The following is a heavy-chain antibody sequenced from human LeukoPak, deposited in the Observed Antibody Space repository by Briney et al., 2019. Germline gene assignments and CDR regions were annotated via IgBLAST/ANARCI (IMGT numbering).Heavy chain of an antibody. CDR2: ISYSGTT. J-gene: IGHJ4*02. CDR1: GGSVSSYY. CDR3: ARDRGNYFDY. Sequence: SETLSLTCTVSGGSVSSYYWSWIRQSPGKGLEWIGYISYSGTTNYNPSLKSRVTISVAPSKNQFSLKLRSVTAPDTAMYYCARDRGNYFDYWGQGTLVTVSS. V-gene: IGHV4-59*02. D-gene: IGHD6-13*01.